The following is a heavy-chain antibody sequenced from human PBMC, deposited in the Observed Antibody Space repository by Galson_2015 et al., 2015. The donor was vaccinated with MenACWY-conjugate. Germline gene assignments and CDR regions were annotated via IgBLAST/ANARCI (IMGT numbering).Heavy chain of an antibody. D-gene: IGHD2-2*01. V-gene: IGHV2-70*11. J-gene: IGHJ6*03. Sequence: PALVKPTQTLTLTCTFSGFSLDTSAMCVSWIRQPPGKALEWLARIGWDDNRYYNTSLQTRLTISKDTSKNQGVLTMTNMDPVDTATYYCARTRRAFVVIPAGLAYYYYMDVWGKGTTVTVSS. CDR2: IGWDDNR. CDR3: ARTRRAFVVIPAGLAYYYYMDV. CDR1: GFSLDTSAMC.